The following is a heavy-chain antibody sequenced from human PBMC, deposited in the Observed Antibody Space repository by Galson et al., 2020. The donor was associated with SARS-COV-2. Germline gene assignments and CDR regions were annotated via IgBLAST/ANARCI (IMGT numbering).Heavy chain of an antibody. CDR3: ASLPAATQRYYYYYGMDV. Sequence: NSGGSLRLSCEASGYTFSSYSMNWVRQAPGKGLEWVSSISSSSSYIYYADSVKGRFTISRDNAKNSLYLQMNSLRAEDTAVYYCASLPAATQRYYYYYGMDVWGQGTTVTVSS. V-gene: IGHV3-21*01. CDR1: GYTFSSYS. J-gene: IGHJ6*02. CDR2: ISSSSSYI. D-gene: IGHD2-2*01.